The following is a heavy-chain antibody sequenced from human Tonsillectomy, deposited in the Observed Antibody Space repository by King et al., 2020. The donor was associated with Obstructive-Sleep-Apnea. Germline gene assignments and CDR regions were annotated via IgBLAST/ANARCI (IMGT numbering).Heavy chain of an antibody. CDR1: GFTFSTYA. CDR2: ISSNGGST. CDR3: VNDRGSYAFPYSFDY. Sequence: VQLVESGGGLVQPGGSLRLSCSASGFTFSTYAMHWVRQAPGKGLEYVSAISSNGGSTYYAESVKGRFTISRDNSKNTLYLQMSSLRAEDTAVYYCVNDRGSYAFPYSFDYWGQGTLVTVSS. D-gene: IGHD1-26*01. J-gene: IGHJ4*02. V-gene: IGHV3-64D*06.